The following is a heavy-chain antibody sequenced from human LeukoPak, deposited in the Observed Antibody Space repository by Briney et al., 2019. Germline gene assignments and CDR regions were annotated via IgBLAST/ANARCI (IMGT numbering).Heavy chain of an antibody. J-gene: IGHJ4*02. D-gene: IGHD6-19*01. CDR2: ISGSGGST. Sequence: GGSLRLSCAASGFTFSSYAMSWVRQAPGKGLEWVSAISGSGGSTYYADSVKGRFTISRDNSKNTLYLQMNSLRAEDTAVYYCAKDGVPYSSGWYGEDYWGQGTLVTVSS. CDR3: AKDGVPYSSGWYGEDY. CDR1: GFTFSSYA. V-gene: IGHV3-23*01.